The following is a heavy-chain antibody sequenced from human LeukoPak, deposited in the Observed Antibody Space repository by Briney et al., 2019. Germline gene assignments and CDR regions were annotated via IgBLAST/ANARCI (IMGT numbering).Heavy chain of an antibody. CDR1: GFTFSSYS. D-gene: IGHD3-22*01. Sequence: GRSLRLSCAASGFTFSSYSMNWVRQAPGKGLEWVSSISSSSSSYIYYADSMKGRFTISRDNAKNSLYLQMNSLRAEDTAVYYCARIGFRTYYYDSSGYYYGFGAFDIWGQGTMVTVSS. J-gene: IGHJ3*02. V-gene: IGHV3-21*01. CDR3: ARIGFRTYYYDSSGYYYGFGAFDI. CDR2: ISSSSSSYI.